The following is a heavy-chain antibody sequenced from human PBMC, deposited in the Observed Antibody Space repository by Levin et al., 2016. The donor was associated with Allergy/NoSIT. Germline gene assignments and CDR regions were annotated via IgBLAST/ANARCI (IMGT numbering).Heavy chain of an antibody. V-gene: IGHV3-48*03. CDR3: ARDSVVPEAPFDS. CDR2: ISSLGSTI. Sequence: WIRQPPGKGLEWVSFISSLGSTIYYADSVKGRFTISRDNTLSALYLQMNSLRAEDTAVYYCARDSVVPEAPFDSWGQGTLVTVSS. D-gene: IGHD2-2*01. J-gene: IGHJ4*02.